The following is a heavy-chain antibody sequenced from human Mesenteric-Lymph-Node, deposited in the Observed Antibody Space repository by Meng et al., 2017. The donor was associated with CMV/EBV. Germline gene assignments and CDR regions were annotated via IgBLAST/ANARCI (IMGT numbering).Heavy chain of an antibody. D-gene: IGHD2-2*02. CDR2: ISYDGST. Sequence: GESLKISCVASGITVYGSYMSWVRQAPGKGLEWVSVISYDGSTYYADSVKGRFTISRDSSKNMVFLQMNSLRAEDTAVYYCAREEGYCTSTGCYTVGSDYWGQGTLVTVSS. CDR3: AREEGYCTSTGCYTVGSDY. CDR1: GITVYGSY. V-gene: IGHV3-53*01. J-gene: IGHJ4*02.